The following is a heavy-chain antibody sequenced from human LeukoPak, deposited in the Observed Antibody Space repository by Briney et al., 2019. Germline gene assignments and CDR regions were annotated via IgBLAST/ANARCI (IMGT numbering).Heavy chain of an antibody. CDR1: GFTFSSYA. Sequence: GGSLRLSCAASGFTFSSYAMSWVRQAPGKGLEWVSAISGSSVSTYYADSVKGRFTISRDNSKNTLYLQMNSLRAEDTAVYYCAKDIVYGSGSCLDVWGQGTTVTVSS. CDR3: AKDIVYGSGSCLDV. J-gene: IGHJ6*02. D-gene: IGHD3-10*01. CDR2: ISGSSVST. V-gene: IGHV3-23*01.